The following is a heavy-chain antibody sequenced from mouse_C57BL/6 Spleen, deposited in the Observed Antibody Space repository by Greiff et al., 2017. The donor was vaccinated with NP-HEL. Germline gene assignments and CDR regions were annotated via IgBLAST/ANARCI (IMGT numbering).Heavy chain of an antibody. CDR2: INPSSGYT. Sequence: QVQLQQSGAELAKPGASVKLSCKASGYTFTSYWMPWVKQRPGQGLEWIGYINPSSGYTKYNQKFKDKSTLTADKYSSTAYMQLSSLTYENSAVYYCARAALWDIDYWGQGTTRTVSS. D-gene: IGHD4-1*01. V-gene: IGHV1-7*01. CDR1: GYTFTSYW. CDR3: ARAALWDIDY. J-gene: IGHJ2*01.